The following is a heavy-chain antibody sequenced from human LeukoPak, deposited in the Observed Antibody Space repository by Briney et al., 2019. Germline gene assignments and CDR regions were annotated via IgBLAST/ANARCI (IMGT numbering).Heavy chain of an antibody. V-gene: IGHV3-30-3*01. CDR3: AREPSSPVYFDY. Sequence: GGSLRLSCAASGFTFSSYAMHWIRQAPGKGLEWVAVISYDGSNKYYADSVKGRFTISRDNSKNTLYLQMNSLRAEDTAVYYCAREPSSPVYFDYWGQGTLVTVSS. CDR2: ISYDGSNK. J-gene: IGHJ4*02. CDR1: GFTFSSYA. D-gene: IGHD6-13*01.